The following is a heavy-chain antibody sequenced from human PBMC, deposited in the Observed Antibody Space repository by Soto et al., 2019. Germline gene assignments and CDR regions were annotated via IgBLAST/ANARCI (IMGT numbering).Heavy chain of an antibody. V-gene: IGHV4-61*01. CDR2: IYYSGST. D-gene: IGHD6-19*01. CDR1: GGSVSSGSYY. Sequence: QVQLQESGPGLVKPSETLSLTCTVSGGSVSSGSYYWSWIRQPPGKGLEWIGYIYYSGSTNYNPSLEVRVTISVDTSKNQSSLKLSSVTAADTAVYYCARDRVIAVAQGYYYYGMDVWGQGTTVTVSS. CDR3: ARDRVIAVAQGYYYYGMDV. J-gene: IGHJ6*02.